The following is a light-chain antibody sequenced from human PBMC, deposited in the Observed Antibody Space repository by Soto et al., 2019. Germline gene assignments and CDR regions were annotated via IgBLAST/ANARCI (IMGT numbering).Light chain of an antibody. CDR1: ESVGSH. CDR3: QQSDNWPPWT. V-gene: IGKV3-15*01. J-gene: IGKJ1*01. Sequence: DTVMTQSPATLSLSPGETATLSCRASESVGSHLAWYQQIPGQAPRLLIYGVSTRATGIPARFRGSGSETEFSLTITSLQSEDFGVYFWQQSDNWPPWTFGQGTKVEI. CDR2: GVS.